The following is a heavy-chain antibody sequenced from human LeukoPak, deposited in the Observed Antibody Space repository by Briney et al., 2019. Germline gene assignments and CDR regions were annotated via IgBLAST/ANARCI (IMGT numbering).Heavy chain of an antibody. CDR1: GFTFSSYA. Sequence: GGSLRLSCAASGFTFSSYAMSWVRQVPGKGLEWVSSITGSGGDTYYAASVKGRFTISRDNFRNTLYLQIISLRAEDTALYFCAKSIESVARPLDSWGLGTLVTVSS. D-gene: IGHD3-16*02. J-gene: IGHJ4*02. V-gene: IGHV3-23*01. CDR2: ITGSGGDT. CDR3: AKSIESVARPLDS.